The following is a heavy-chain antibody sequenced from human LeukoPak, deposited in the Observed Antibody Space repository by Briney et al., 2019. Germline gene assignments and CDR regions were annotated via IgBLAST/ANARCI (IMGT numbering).Heavy chain of an antibody. D-gene: IGHD4-23*01. V-gene: IGHV3-53*01. J-gene: IGHJ4*02. Sequence: PGGSLRLSCAASGFTVGNNYMKWVRQAPGKGLEWVSLIYSNGNTHYADSVKGRFTISRDNSKNTLSLQMNSLRAEDTAVYYCARGGGGNSAYWGQGTLVTVSS. CDR2: IYSNGNT. CDR3: ARGGGGNSAY. CDR1: GFTVGNNY.